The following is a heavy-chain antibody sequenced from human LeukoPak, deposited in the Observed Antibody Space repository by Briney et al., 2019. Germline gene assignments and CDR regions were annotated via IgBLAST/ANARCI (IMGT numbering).Heavy chain of an antibody. V-gene: IGHV1-24*01. D-gene: IGHD4-17*01. J-gene: IGHJ4*02. Sequence: ASVKVSCKVSGYTLTELSMHWVRQAPGKGLEWMGGFDPEDGETIYAQKFQGRVTMTEDTSTDTAYMKLSSLRSEDTAVYYCATRGFSGYGDYYGYWGQGTLVTVSS. CDR2: FDPEDGET. CDR1: GYTLTELS. CDR3: ATRGFSGYGDYYGY.